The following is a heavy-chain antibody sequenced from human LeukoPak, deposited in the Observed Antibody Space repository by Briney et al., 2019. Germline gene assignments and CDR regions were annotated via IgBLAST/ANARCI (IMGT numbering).Heavy chain of an antibody. CDR3: ARALDSSSSRYQAFEY. V-gene: IGHV3-7*01. Sequence: GGSLRLSCAASGFTFSNYWMSWVRQAPGKGLEWVANIKQDGSEKYYVDSVKGRFTISRDNAKNSLYLQMNSLRAEDAAVYYCARALDSSSSRYQAFEYWGQGTLVTVSS. CDR1: GFTFSNYW. J-gene: IGHJ4*02. D-gene: IGHD2-2*01. CDR2: IKQDGSEK.